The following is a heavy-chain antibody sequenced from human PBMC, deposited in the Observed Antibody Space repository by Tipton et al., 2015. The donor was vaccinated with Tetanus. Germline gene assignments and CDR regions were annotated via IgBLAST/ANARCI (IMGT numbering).Heavy chain of an antibody. Sequence: TLSLTCTVSGGSISSGGYYWSWIRQHPGKGLEWIGEINHSGSTNYNPSLKSRVTISVDTSKNQFSLKLSSVTAADTAVYYCASSEGSDTSMVTSFVYWGQGTLVTVSS. CDR2: INHSGST. CDR3: ASSEGSDTSMVTSFVY. D-gene: IGHD5-18*01. CDR1: GGSISSGGYY. J-gene: IGHJ4*02. V-gene: IGHV4-31*03.